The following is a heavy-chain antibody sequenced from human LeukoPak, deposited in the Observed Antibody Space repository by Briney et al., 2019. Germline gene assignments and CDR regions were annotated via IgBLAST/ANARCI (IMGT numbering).Heavy chain of an antibody. V-gene: IGHV4-39*07. J-gene: IGHJ6*03. CDR3: ARAPYLLAGYYMDV. Sequence: SETLSLTCTVSGGSISSSSYYWGWIRQPPGKGLEWIGSTYYSGSTYYNPSLKSRVTISVDTSKNQFSLKLSSVTAADTAVYYCARAPYLLAGYYMDVWGKGTTVTVSS. D-gene: IGHD3-3*01. CDR2: TYYSGST. CDR1: GGSISSSSYY.